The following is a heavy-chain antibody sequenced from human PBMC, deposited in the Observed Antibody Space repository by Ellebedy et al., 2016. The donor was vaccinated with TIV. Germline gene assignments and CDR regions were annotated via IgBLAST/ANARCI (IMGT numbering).Heavy chain of an antibody. CDR1: GFTFPTYT. V-gene: IGHV3-66*01. J-gene: IGHJ6*02. D-gene: IGHD2-21*01. CDR2: ISSDGTT. CDR3: ARDRRHCGNECYLYYYYGMDV. Sequence: GGSLRLSCEASGFTFPTYTMNWVRQAPGKGLEWVSIISSDGTTHFADSVKGRFTISRDNSQNSLHLQMNSPRAEDTAVYYCARDRRHCGNECYLYYYYGMDVWGQGTTVTVSS.